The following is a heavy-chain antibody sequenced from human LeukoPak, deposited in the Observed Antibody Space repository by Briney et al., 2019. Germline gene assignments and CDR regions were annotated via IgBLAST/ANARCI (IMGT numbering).Heavy chain of an antibody. CDR3: AKDAQRGFDYSNSLDK. V-gene: IGHV3-7*01. D-gene: IGHD4-11*01. CDR2: IKSDGSEK. J-gene: IGHJ4*02. CDR1: GFTFSSYW. Sequence: GGSLRLSCAASGFTFSSYWMSWVRPAPGKGLEWVANIKSDGSEKYYVESVKGRFTISRDNAKNSLYLQMNSLRDEDTAVYYCAKDAQRGFDYSNSLDKWGRGTLVTVSS.